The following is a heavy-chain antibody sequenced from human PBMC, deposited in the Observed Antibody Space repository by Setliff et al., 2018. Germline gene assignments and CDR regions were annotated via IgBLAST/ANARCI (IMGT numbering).Heavy chain of an antibody. CDR1: GFTFSNAW. V-gene: IGHV3-15*01. J-gene: IGHJ6*03. D-gene: IGHD3-22*01. CDR2: IKSNVDFGTT. CDR3: ATGFHYYDSSATGHYYYYVDV. Sequence: PGGSLRLSCAASGFTFSNAWMSWVRQAPGKGLEWVGRIKSNVDFGTTDYAAPVKGRFTISRDDSRNTLFLQMNSLKTEDTAVYYCATGFHYYDSSATGHYYYYVDVWGKGTTVTVSS.